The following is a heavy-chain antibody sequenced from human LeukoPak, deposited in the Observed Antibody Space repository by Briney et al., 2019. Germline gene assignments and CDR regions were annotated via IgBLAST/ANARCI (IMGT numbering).Heavy chain of an antibody. V-gene: IGHV4-39*07. CDR1: GGSISSSSYY. CDR2: IYYSGST. D-gene: IGHD6-13*01. J-gene: IGHJ6*03. CDR3: ARAAQQLVPYYYYYMDV. Sequence: SETLSLTCTVSGGSISSSSYYWGWIRQPPGKGLEWIGSIYYSGSTYYNPSLKSRVTISVDTSKNQFSLKLSSVTAADTAVYYCARAAQQLVPYYYYYMDVWGKGTTVTVSS.